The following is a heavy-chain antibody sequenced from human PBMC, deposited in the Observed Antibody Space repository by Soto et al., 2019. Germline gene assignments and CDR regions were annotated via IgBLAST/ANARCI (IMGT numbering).Heavy chain of an antibody. D-gene: IGHD2-2*01. CDR3: TTRTWADAFDI. Sequence: EVQLVESGGGLVKPGGSIRLSCAASGITFSNAWMSWVRQAPGKGLEWVGRIKSKTDGGTTDNAAPVKGRFTISREDSKNTLYLQMSSLKTEDTAVYYCTTRTWADAFDIWGQGTMVTVSS. CDR1: GITFSNAW. V-gene: IGHV3-15*01. CDR2: IKSKTDGGTT. J-gene: IGHJ3*02.